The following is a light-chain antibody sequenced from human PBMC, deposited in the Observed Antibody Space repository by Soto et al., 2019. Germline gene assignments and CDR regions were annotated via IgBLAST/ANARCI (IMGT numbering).Light chain of an antibody. CDR1: SSDVGSYNL. J-gene: IGLJ1*01. CDR2: EGS. CDR3: CSYAGSSTLYV. Sequence: QSALTQPASVSGSPGQSITISCTGTSSDVGSYNLVSWYQQHPGKAPKLMIYEGSKWPSGVSNRFSGSKSGNTASLTISGLQAEDYADYYCCSYAGSSTLYVFGTGTKVTVL. V-gene: IGLV2-23*01.